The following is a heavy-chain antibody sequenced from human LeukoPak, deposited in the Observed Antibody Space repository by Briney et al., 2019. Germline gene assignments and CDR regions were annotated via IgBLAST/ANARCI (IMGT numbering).Heavy chain of an antibody. V-gene: IGHV3-30-3*01. CDR2: ISYDGSTI. J-gene: IGHJ4*02. CDR1: GFTFRSHA. CDR3: ARDLSERYSIDH. Sequence: GGSLRLSCAASGFTFRSHAMHWVRQAPGKGLEGVAFISYDGSTIYYADSVKGRLYISRDNSKNTLYVQMNSLRPEDTAVYYCARDLSERYSIDHWGQGTLVTVPS. D-gene: IGHD2-15*01.